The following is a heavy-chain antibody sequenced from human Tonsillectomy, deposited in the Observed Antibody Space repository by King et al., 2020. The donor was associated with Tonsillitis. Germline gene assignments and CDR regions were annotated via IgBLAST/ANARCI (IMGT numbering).Heavy chain of an antibody. CDR1: GGSISSGGYY. CDR3: SGIPDGNSHAFDI. CDR2: IYYSGST. J-gene: IGHJ3*02. D-gene: IGHD4-23*01. Sequence: VQLQESGPGLVKPSQTLSLTCTVSGGSISSGGYYWSWIRQHPGKGLEWIGYIYYSGSTYYNPSLKSRVTISVDTSKNQFSLKLSSLTAADTAVYYCSGIPDGNSHAFDIWGQGTMVTVSS. V-gene: IGHV4-31*03.